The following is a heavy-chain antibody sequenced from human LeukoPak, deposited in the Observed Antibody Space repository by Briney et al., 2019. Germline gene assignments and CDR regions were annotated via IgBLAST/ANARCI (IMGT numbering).Heavy chain of an antibody. V-gene: IGHV3-23*01. CDR2: FSGSGGST. D-gene: IGHD4-17*01. CDR3: AKSVESAVTTNPYFDY. Sequence: PGGSLRLSCAASGFTFSNYAMSWVRQAPGKGLEWVSVFSGSGGSTYYADSVKGRFTISRDNSKNTLYLQMNSLRAEDTAVYYCAKSVESAVTTNPYFDYWGQGILVTVSS. J-gene: IGHJ4*02. CDR1: GFTFSNYA.